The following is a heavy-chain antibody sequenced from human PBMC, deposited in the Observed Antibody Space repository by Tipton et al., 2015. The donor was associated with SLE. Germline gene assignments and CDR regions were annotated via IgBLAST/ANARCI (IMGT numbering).Heavy chain of an antibody. J-gene: IGHJ4*02. CDR3: ARGGIFGVFAFDF. D-gene: IGHD3-3*01. CDR1: GYTFTANY. Sequence: QLVQSGAEVKKPGAAGKISCKTCGYTFTANYIHWVRQAPGQGLEWMGIINPGGGRATYSQKFQGRVTMTRETSTSTVYMELSSLRSEDSALYYCARGGIFGVFAFDFSCQGTLVTVSS. CDR2: INPGGGRA. V-gene: IGHV1-46*01.